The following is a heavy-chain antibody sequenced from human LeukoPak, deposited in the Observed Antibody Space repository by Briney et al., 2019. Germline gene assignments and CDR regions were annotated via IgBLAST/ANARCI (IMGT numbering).Heavy chain of an antibody. J-gene: IGHJ3*02. CDR2: IWYDGSNK. CDR1: GFTFSSHG. V-gene: IGHV3-33*01. D-gene: IGHD4-23*01. CDR3: VRWADSRASDI. Sequence: GGSLRLSCAASGFTFSSHGMHWVRQAPGKGLEWVAVIWYDGSNKYYADSVKGRFTISRDNSKDTLYLQVNSLRGEDTAVYYCVRWADSRASDIWGQGTVVTVSS.